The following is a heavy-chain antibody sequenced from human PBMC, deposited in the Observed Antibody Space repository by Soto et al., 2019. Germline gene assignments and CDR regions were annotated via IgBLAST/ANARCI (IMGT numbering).Heavy chain of an antibody. CDR3: AKSKVPFSVAGTEAYLDY. J-gene: IGHJ4*02. Sequence: PGGSLRLSCAASGFIFSSYGMHWVRQAPGKGLEWVAVISYDGSNKYYADSVKGRFTVSRDNSKNTLYLQMNSLRTEDPAVYYCAKSKVPFSVAGTEAYLDYWGQGTVVTVSS. V-gene: IGHV3-30*18. CDR2: ISYDGSNK. CDR1: GFIFSSYG. D-gene: IGHD6-19*01.